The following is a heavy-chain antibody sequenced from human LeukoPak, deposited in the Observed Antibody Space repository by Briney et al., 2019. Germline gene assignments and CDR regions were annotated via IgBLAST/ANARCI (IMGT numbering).Heavy chain of an antibody. V-gene: IGHV3-23*01. D-gene: IGHD6-13*01. Sequence: SGGSLRLSCAASGFTFSNYAISWVRQAPGKGLEWVSAISGSGGSTYYADSVKGRFTISRDNSKNTLYLQMNSLRAEDTAVYYCAKDSHRYSSSWYSSSYFDYWGQGTLVTVSS. CDR1: GFTFSNYA. CDR2: ISGSGGST. J-gene: IGHJ4*02. CDR3: AKDSHRYSSSWYSSSYFDY.